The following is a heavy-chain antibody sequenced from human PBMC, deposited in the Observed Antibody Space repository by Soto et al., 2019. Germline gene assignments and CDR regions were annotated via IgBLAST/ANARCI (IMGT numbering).Heavy chain of an antibody. D-gene: IGHD4-17*01. CDR2: IWYDGSKK. V-gene: IGHV3-33*01. J-gene: IGHJ4*02. CDR1: GFTLSSYG. CDR3: VRDQATVTSYFDY. Sequence: QVQLVESGGGVVQPGRSLRLSCAAFGFTLSSYGMHWVRQAPGKGLEWVAVIWYDGSKKYYADSVKGRFTISKDNSKLDLQMNSLRVEDTAVYYCVRDQATVTSYFDYWGQGTLVTVSS.